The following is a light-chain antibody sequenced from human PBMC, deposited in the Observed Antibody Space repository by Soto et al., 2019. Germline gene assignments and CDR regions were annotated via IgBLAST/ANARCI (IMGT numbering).Light chain of an antibody. J-gene: IGKJ2*01. CDR1: QSLDTW. V-gene: IGKV1-5*03. CDR2: EAS. CDR3: QQYSRYPYA. Sequence: DIQVTQSPATLSAYVGDRVTITCRASQSLDTWLAWYQHKQGKAPKLLVYEASTSQNGVPSRFSGSGSGTEFTLTIRSLQPDDVAPYYCQQYSRYPYAFGQGTKLEIK.